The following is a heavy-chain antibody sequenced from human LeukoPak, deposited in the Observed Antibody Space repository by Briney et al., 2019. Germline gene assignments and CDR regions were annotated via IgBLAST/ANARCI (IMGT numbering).Heavy chain of an antibody. D-gene: IGHD3-10*01. J-gene: IGHJ4*02. CDR1: GGSFSGYF. CDR2: SKDNGDT. CDR3: ANTRGSVRGVMDY. V-gene: IGHV4-34*01. Sequence: SETLSLTCTVSGGSFSGYFWTWIRQPPGKGLQWIGESKDNGDTNYNSSLKSRVSISVDASKNQFSLKLSSVTAADTAVYSCANTRGSVRGVMDYWGQGTLVTVSS.